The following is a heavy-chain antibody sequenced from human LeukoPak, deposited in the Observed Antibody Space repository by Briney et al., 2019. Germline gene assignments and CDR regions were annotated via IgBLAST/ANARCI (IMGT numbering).Heavy chain of an antibody. D-gene: IGHD3-10*01. Sequence: QPGGSLRLSCAASGFTVSSYSMNWVRQAPGEGLEWVSYISSGASTIYYADSVKGRFTSSRDNARNSLYLQMNSLRAEDTAVYYCARFGRDFDNWGQGTLVTVSS. CDR1: GFTVSSYS. CDR3: ARFGRDFDN. V-gene: IGHV3-48*04. J-gene: IGHJ4*02. CDR2: ISSGASTI.